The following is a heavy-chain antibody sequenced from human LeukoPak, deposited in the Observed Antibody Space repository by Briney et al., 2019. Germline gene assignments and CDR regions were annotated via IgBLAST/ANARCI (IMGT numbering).Heavy chain of an antibody. J-gene: IGHJ4*02. V-gene: IGHV3-30*02. D-gene: IGHD2-2*01. CDR1: GFTFTTYA. CDR3: AKDRYCSSTSCYPGYFDY. CDR2: IRYDGSNK. Sequence: GGSLRLSCAASGFTFTTYAMSWVRQAPGKGLEWVAFIRYDGSNKYYADSVKGRFTISRDNSKNTLYLQMNSLRAEDTAVYYCAKDRYCSSTSCYPGYFDYWGQGTLVTVSS.